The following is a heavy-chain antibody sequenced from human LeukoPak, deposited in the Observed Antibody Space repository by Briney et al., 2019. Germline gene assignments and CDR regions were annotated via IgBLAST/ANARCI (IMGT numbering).Heavy chain of an antibody. J-gene: IGHJ4*02. Sequence: GGSLRLSCAASGFTFGSYSMNWVRQAPGKGLEWVSSISSSSSYIYYADSVKGRFTISRDNAKNSLYLQMNSLRAEDTAVYYCVPASVGATDYWGQGTLVTVSS. V-gene: IGHV3-21*01. CDR3: VPASVGATDY. CDR2: ISSSSSYI. D-gene: IGHD1-26*01. CDR1: GFTFGSYS.